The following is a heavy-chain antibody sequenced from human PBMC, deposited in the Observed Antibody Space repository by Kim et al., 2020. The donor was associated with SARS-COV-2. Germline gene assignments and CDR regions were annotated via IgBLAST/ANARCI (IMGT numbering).Heavy chain of an antibody. V-gene: IGHV3-21*04. CDR2: ISPRSSHI. Sequence: GGSLRLSFAASGFTFRNFGMSWVRQAPGKVLEWVASISPRSSHISYADSVRVRFTVTRDNVKNILSLAINSLGAEDTAIYFRSISIPFDFFDY. J-gene: IGHJ4*01. CDR1: GFTFRNFG. CDR3: SISIPFDFFDY. D-gene: IGHD2-2*02.